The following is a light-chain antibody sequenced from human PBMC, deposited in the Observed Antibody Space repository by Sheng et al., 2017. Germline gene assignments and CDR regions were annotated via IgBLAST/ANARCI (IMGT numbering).Light chain of an antibody. CDR2: DAS. J-gene: IGKJ1*01. Sequence: DIQMTQSPSTLSASVGDRVTITCRASQSISSWLAWYQQKPGKAPKLLVYDASSLQSGVPSRFRGGGSGTDYTLTITSLQPEDFATYYCQQSYSTPRTFGPGTKVEI. CDR1: QSISSW. V-gene: IGKV1-5*01. CDR3: QQSYSTPRT.